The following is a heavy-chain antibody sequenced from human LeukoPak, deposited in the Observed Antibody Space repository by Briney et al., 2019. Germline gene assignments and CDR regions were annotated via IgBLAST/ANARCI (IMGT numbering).Heavy chain of an antibody. Sequence: SVKVSCKASGGTFSSYANSWVRQAPGQGLEWMGGIIPIFGTANYAQKFQGRVTITADESTSTAYMELSSPRSDDTAVYYCARGANLSIVVVTADHDAFDIWGQGTMVTVSS. D-gene: IGHD2-21*02. CDR1: GGTFSSYA. V-gene: IGHV1-69*13. CDR3: ARGANLSIVVVTADHDAFDI. J-gene: IGHJ3*02. CDR2: IIPIFGTA.